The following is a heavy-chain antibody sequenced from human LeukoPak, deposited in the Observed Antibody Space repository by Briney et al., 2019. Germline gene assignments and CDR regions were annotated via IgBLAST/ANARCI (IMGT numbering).Heavy chain of an antibody. J-gene: IGHJ4*02. Sequence: PGGSLRLSCAASGFTFDDYAMHWVRQAPGKGLEWVSGISWNSGSIGYADSVKGRFTISRDNAKNSLYLQMNSLRAEDTAVYYCTRDLERQLWLPRYFDYWGQGTLVTVSS. V-gene: IGHV3-9*01. CDR3: TRDLERQLWLPRYFDY. CDR1: GFTFDDYA. CDR2: ISWNSGSI. D-gene: IGHD5-18*01.